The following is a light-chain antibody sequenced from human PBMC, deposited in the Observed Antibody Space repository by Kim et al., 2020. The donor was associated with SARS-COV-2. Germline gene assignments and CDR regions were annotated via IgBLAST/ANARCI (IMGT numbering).Light chain of an antibody. Sequence: QSALTQPASVSGSPGQSITISCTGTTSDFGGYNYVSWYQQHPGKAPKLMLYEVNDRPPGVSNRFSGYKSGNTAFLTISGLQAGDEADYYCCSYTSTSTLVFGTGTKVTVL. V-gene: IGLV2-14*01. CDR3: CSYTSTSTLV. CDR1: TSDFGGYNY. CDR2: EVN. J-gene: IGLJ1*01.